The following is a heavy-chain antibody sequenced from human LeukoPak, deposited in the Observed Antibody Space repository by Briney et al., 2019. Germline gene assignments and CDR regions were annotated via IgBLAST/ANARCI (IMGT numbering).Heavy chain of an antibody. CDR2: ISSSGNTI. D-gene: IGHD4-17*01. J-gene: IGHJ4*02. V-gene: IGHV3-48*03. CDR1: GFTFSSYE. CDR3: AREDGGCGAYVGY. Sequence: PGGSLRLSCAASGFTFSSYEMNWVRQAPGKGLEWVSYISSSGNTIFYADSVKGRFTLSRDNAKNSLFLQMNSLRAEDTAVYYCAREDGGCGAYVGYWGQGTLVTVSS.